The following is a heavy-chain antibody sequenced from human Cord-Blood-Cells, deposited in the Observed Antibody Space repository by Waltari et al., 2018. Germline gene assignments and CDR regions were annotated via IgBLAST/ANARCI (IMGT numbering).Heavy chain of an antibody. CDR2: INHSGST. J-gene: IGHJ2*01. V-gene: IGHV4-34*01. Sequence: QVQLQQWGAGLLKPSETLSLTCAVYGGSFSGYYWSWIRQPPGKGLEWIGEINHSGSTSSNPSLKSRVTIAVDTSKNQFSLRLSSVTAADTAVYYCASSGAGNWYFDLWGRGTLVTVSS. CDR1: GGSFSGYY. CDR3: ASSGAGNWYFDL. D-gene: IGHD7-27*01.